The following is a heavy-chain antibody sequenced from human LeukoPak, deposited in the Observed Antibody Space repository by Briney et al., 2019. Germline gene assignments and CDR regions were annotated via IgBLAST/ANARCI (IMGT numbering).Heavy chain of an antibody. CDR3: ARESLVFALAGP. CDR2: INSDGSST. V-gene: IGHV3-74*01. CDR1: GFTFSSYW. Sequence: PGGSLRLSCAASGFTFSSYWMHWVRQAPGKGLVWVSRINSDGSSTSYADSVKGRFTISRDNAKNTLYLQMNSLRAEDTAVYYCARESLVFALAGPWGQGTLVTVSS. J-gene: IGHJ5*02. D-gene: IGHD2-15*01.